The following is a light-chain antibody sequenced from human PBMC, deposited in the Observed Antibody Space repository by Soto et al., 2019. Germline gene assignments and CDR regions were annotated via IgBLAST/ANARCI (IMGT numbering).Light chain of an antibody. CDR2: AAS. CDR3: LQDYNYPLT. V-gene: IGKV1-6*01. Sequence: AIQMTQSPSSLSSSVGDRVTITCRASQGIRNDLGWYQQKPGKAPKLLIYAASSLQSGVPSRFRGSGSGTVFTLTISSLQPEDFATYYCLQDYNYPLTFGQGTKVEIK. J-gene: IGKJ1*01. CDR1: QGIRND.